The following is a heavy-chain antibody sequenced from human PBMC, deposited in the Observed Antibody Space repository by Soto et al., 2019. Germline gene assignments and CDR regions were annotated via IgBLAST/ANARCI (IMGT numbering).Heavy chain of an antibody. CDR2: IIPIFGTA. CDR1: GGTFSSYA. D-gene: IGHD5-18*01. Sequence: SVKVSCKASGGTFSSYAISWVRQAPGQGLEWMGGIIPIFGTANYAQKFQGRVTINADKSTSTAYMELSSLRSEDTAVYYCASGGENTAMIIYYYGMDVWGEGTSVTVSA. V-gene: IGHV1-69*06. J-gene: IGHJ6*04. CDR3: ASGGENTAMIIYYYGMDV.